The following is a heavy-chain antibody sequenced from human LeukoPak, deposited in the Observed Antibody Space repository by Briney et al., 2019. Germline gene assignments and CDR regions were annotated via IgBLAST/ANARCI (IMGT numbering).Heavy chain of an antibody. CDR1: GFTFSSYA. Sequence: GGSLRLSCAASGFTFSSYAMSWVRQAPGKGLEWVSTISDSGGYTYYADSVKGRFTISRDNSKNTLYLHMNSLRAEDTAVYYCAKLGNFASGSYSDWGQGTLVTVSS. CDR3: AKLGNFASGSYSD. CDR2: ISDSGGYT. D-gene: IGHD3-10*01. J-gene: IGHJ4*02. V-gene: IGHV3-23*01.